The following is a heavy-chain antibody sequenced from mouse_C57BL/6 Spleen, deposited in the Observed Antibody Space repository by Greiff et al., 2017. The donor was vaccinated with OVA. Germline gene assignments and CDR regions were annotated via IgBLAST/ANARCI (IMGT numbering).Heavy chain of an antibody. Sequence: QVQLKESGAELVRPGASVKLSCKASGYTFTDYYINWVKQRPGQGLEWIARIYPGSGNTYYNEKFKGKATLTAEKSSSTAYMQLSSLTSEDSAVYFCASELGWGYYFDYWGQGTTLTVSS. CDR2: IYPGSGNT. CDR1: GYTFTDYY. CDR3: ASELGWGYYFDY. V-gene: IGHV1-76*01. J-gene: IGHJ2*01. D-gene: IGHD4-1*01.